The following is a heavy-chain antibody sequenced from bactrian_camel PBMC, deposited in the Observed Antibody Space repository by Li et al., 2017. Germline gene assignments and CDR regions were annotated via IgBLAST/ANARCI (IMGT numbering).Heavy chain of an antibody. D-gene: IGHD5*01. CDR1: GFTTSGYY. Sequence: HVQLVESGGGLVQPGVSLRLSCAAPGFTTSGYYMSWVRQAPGKGLEWVSSIYSDGSNIYYADSVKGRFTVSRDNAKNTAYLQMNSLKSEDTALYYCSTTHTGWGTIDFAYWGHGTQVTVS. CDR2: IYSDGSNI. CDR3: STTHTGWGTIDFAY. J-gene: IGHJ6*01. V-gene: IGHV3-2*01.